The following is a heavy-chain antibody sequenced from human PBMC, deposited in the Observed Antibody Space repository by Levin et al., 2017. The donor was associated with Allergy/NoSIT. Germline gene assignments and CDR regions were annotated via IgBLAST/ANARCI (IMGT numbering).Heavy chain of an antibody. CDR2: IYSGGST. CDR1: GFTVSSNY. D-gene: IGHD6-19*01. CDR3: ASARPFSSGREGPNYYYFGDV. J-gene: IGHJ6*03. Sequence: GGSLRLSCAASGFTVSSNYMSWVRQAPGKGLEWVPVIYSGGSTYYADPVKGRFTTSRDNSTNTLYLQMHSLRAEDTAVYYCASARPFSSGREGPNYYYFGDVWGKGTTVTVS. V-gene: IGHV3-53*01.